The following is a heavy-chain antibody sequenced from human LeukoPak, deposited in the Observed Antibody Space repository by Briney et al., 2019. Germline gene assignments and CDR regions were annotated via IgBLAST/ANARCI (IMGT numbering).Heavy chain of an antibody. CDR3: AREQGGSGTYGVDY. J-gene: IGHJ4*02. CDR2: VNPGSGGT. V-gene: IGHV1-2*06. Sequence: GASVKVSCKDSGYTFTGYYIHWVRQAPGQGLEWKGRVNPGSGGTNYAQKFQGRVAMTRDTSISTAYMELSRLRSDDTAVYYCAREQGGSGTYGVDYWGQGTLVTVSS. D-gene: IGHD1-26*01. CDR1: GYTFTGYY.